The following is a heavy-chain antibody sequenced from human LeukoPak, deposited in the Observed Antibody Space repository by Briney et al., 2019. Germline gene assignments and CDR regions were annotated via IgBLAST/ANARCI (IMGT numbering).Heavy chain of an antibody. V-gene: IGHV4-30-4*01. Sequence: SQTLSLTCTVSGGSISSGDYYWSWIRQPPGKGLEWIGYIYYSGSTNYNPSLKSRVTISVDTSKNQFSLKLSSVTAADTAVYYCARLHYDSSGYYYFDYWGQGTLVTVSS. CDR1: GGSISSGDYY. CDR3: ARLHYDSSGYYYFDY. J-gene: IGHJ4*02. CDR2: IYYSGST. D-gene: IGHD3-22*01.